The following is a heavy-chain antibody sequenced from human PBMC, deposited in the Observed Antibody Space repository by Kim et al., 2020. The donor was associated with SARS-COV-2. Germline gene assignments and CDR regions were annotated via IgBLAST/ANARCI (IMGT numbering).Heavy chain of an antibody. J-gene: IGHJ4*02. D-gene: IGHD3-16*01. CDR3: ARVIRDTY. CDR1: GFTVSRNY. CDR2: IYSCGST. Sequence: GGSLRLSCAASGFTVSRNYMSWVRQAPGKGLEWVSVIYSCGSTYYADSVKGRFTISRDNSRNTLYLQMNSLRADDTAVYYCARVIRDTYWGQGTLVTVSS. V-gene: IGHV3-66*01.